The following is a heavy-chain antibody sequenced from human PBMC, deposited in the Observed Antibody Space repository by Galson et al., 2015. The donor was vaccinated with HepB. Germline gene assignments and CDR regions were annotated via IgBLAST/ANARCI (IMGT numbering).Heavy chain of an antibody. V-gene: IGHV1-24*01. CDR1: GYTLTELP. J-gene: IGHJ6*02. D-gene: IGHD5-18*01. CDR3: ATDPPSVDTPRTYGMDV. CDR2: FDPEDGET. Sequence: SVKVSCKVSGYTLTELPMHWVRQAPGKGLEWMGGFDPEDGETIYAQKFQGRVTMTEDTSTDTAYMELSSLRSEDTAVYYCATDPPSVDTPRTYGMDVWGQGTTVTVSS.